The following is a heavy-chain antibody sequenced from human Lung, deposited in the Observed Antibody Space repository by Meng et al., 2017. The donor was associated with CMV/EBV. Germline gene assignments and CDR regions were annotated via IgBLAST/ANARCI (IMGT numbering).Heavy chain of an antibody. CDR2: IRSESDGGTT. V-gene: IGHV3-15*01. CDR1: GFTLNNAW. D-gene: IGHD3-3*01. J-gene: IGHJ4*02. Sequence: LTXXASGFTLNNAWMSWVRQAPGKGLEWVGRIRSESDGGTTDYAAPVKGRFSISRDNSKKTLYLQMNSLKTEDTAVYYCTTKLRFLQWFQELDGEYWGQGXLVTVSS. CDR3: TTKLRFLQWFQELDGEY.